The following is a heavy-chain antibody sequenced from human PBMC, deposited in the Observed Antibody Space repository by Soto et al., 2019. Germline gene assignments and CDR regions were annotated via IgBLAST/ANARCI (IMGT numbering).Heavy chain of an antibody. CDR1: GFDVSSNY. CDR2: IYSGGTT. D-gene: IGHD4-17*01. Sequence: EVQLVESGGGLVQPGGSLRLSCAASGFDVSSNYMSWVRQAPGKGLEWVSLIYSGGTTYYADSVKGRFTISRHSSKNTPYLQMNSLIVGDTAVYYCAGRTYGWGQGTMVTVSA. CDR3: AGRTYG. V-gene: IGHV3-53*04. J-gene: IGHJ3*01.